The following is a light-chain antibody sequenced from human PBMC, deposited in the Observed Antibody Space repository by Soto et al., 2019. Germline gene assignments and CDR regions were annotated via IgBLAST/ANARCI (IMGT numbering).Light chain of an antibody. J-gene: IGLJ1*01. CDR2: EVS. V-gene: IGLV2-14*01. CDR3: AAWDDSLNGRV. Sequence: QSALTQPASVSGSPGQSITISCTGTSSDVGGYNYVSWYGQHPGKAPKLMIYEVSNRPSGVSNRFSGSKSGNTASLTISGLQAEDEADYYCAAWDDSLNGRVFGTGTKLTVL. CDR1: SSDVGGYNY.